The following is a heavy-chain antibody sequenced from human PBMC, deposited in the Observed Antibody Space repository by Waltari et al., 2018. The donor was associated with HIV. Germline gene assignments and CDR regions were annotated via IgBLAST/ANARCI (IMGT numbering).Heavy chain of an antibody. CDR1: GFSISSNNYY. D-gene: IGHD1-26*01. CDR2: IFYSGTT. Sequence: CIVSGFSISSNNYYWGWIRQPPGKGLEWIGNIFYSGTTNYNPSLESRVTISIDTSKSQFSLNLDSVPAADTAIYYCARHKNRGSYFPVDFWGQGTLVAVSS. V-gene: IGHV4-39*07. CDR3: ARHKNRGSYFPVDF. J-gene: IGHJ4*02.